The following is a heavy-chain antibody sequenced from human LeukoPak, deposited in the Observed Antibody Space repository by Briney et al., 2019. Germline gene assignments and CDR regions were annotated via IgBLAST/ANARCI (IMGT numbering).Heavy chain of an antibody. D-gene: IGHD2-8*02. CDR3: ASALMVDRPIDP. J-gene: IGHJ5*02. CDR1: GFTVSSNY. Sequence: GGSLRLSCAASGFTVSSNYMSWVRQAPGKGLEWVSVIYSGGSTYYADSVKGRFTISRDNSKNTLYLQMNSLRAEDTAVYYCASALMVDRPIDPWGQGTLVTVSS. V-gene: IGHV3-66*01. CDR2: IYSGGST.